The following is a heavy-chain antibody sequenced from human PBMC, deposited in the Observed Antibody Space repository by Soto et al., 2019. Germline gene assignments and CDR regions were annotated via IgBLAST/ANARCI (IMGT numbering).Heavy chain of an antibody. Sequence: QVQLVESGGGVVQPGRSLRLSCAASGLRFSSYGMHWVRQAPGKGLEWVAVIWSDGSNKYYADSVKGRFTIPRDNAKNTVYLQINSLRVEDTAVYYCASAAGAYDNWGQGALVTVSS. J-gene: IGHJ4*02. V-gene: IGHV3-33*03. CDR2: IWSDGSNK. D-gene: IGHD1-26*01. CDR3: ASAAGAYDN. CDR1: GLRFSSYG.